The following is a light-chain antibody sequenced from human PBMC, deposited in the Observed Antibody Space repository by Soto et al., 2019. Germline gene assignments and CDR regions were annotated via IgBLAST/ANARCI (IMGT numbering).Light chain of an antibody. V-gene: IGKV1-33*01. CDR3: PQFDDRPLT. CDR1: HDIKKY. Sequence: DIQMTQSPSSLSASVGDRVTITCQASHDIKKYLNWYQQKAHKVPKLLIHDVSTLATGVPSRFTGSGSGTDFTLTINSLQPEDVATYYCPQFDDRPLTFGGGTKVDI. CDR2: DVS. J-gene: IGKJ4*01.